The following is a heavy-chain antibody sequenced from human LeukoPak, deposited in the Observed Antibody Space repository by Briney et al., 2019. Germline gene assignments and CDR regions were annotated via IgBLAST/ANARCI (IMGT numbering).Heavy chain of an antibody. D-gene: IGHD3-10*01. J-gene: IGHJ4*02. CDR2: ISYDGSNK. V-gene: IGHV3-30*04. Sequence: PGRSLRLSCAASGFTFSSYAMHWVRQAPGKGLEWVAVISYDGSNKYYADSVKGRFTISRDNSKDTLYLQMNSLRAEDTAVYYCASADSGSYYKIVDYWGQGTLVTVSS. CDR3: ASADSGSYYKIVDY. CDR1: GFTFSSYA.